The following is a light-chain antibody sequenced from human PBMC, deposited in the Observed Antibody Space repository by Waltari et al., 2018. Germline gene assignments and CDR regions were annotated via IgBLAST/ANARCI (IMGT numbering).Light chain of an antibody. CDR3: CSYAGGTAYV. CDR1: SSDIGTYNF. Sequence: SALTQPASVSGSPGQSITISCTGTSSDIGTYNFVSWYQEYPGQAPKLIIYEATKRPSGVSDRFSASKSGNTASLTISGLQADDEADYSCCSYAGGTAYVFGTGTRVTVL. CDR2: EAT. J-gene: IGLJ1*01. V-gene: IGLV2-23*01.